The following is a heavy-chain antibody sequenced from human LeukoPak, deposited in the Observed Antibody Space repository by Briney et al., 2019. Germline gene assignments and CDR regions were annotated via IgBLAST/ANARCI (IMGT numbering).Heavy chain of an antibody. Sequence: GGSLRLSCAASGFTLSSYEMNWVRQAPGKGLEGGSYISSSGSTIYYADSVKGRFTTSRDNAKNSLYLQMNSLRAEDTAVYYCARDKDFGEPPYLYYYGMDVWGQGTTVTVSS. D-gene: IGHD3-10*01. CDR1: GFTLSSYE. J-gene: IGHJ6*02. V-gene: IGHV3-48*03. CDR2: ISSSGSTI. CDR3: ARDKDFGEPPYLYYYGMDV.